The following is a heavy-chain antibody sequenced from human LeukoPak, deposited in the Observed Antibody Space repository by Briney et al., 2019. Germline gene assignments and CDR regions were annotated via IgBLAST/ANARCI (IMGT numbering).Heavy chain of an antibody. V-gene: IGHV4-4*07. D-gene: IGHD2-21*01. Sequence: SETVSLTCTVSGDSISSYSWSWVRQPAGKGLEWIGRIYASGYTDYDPSLRSRVTMSVDTSKNQFSLKLTSVTAADTSVFFCARNHIVTGTYFDSWGPGTLVTVSS. CDR2: IYASGYT. CDR3: ARNHIVTGTYFDS. CDR1: GDSISSYS. J-gene: IGHJ4*02.